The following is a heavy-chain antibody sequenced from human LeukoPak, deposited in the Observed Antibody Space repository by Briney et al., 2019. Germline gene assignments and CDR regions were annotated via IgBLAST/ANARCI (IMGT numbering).Heavy chain of an antibody. V-gene: IGHV3-73*01. J-gene: IGHJ3*02. D-gene: IGHD1-14*01. CDR1: AFTFSGSA. Sequence: GGSLRLSCAASAFTFSGSAMHWVRQASGKGLEWIGRIRSRADSYATSYAASVKGRFTISRDDSENTAYPQMNSLKTEDTAVYYCSIPSHSYGTDAFDIWGQGTMVTVSS. CDR2: IRSRADSYAT. CDR3: SIPSHSYGTDAFDI.